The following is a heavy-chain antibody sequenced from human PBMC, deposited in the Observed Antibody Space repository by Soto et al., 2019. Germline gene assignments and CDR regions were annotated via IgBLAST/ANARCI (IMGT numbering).Heavy chain of an antibody. CDR3: ARLIRDASGSYRLDY. D-gene: IGHD3-10*01. Sequence: QVQLQESGPGRVKPSETLSLTCTASGGSISPYYWSWIRQPPGEGMEWLGYIYYSGYTNYNPSLKSRLTISVVTSKKQFSLRLSSVTAADTAVYFCARLIRDASGSYRLDYWGRGTLVTVSS. J-gene: IGHJ4*02. CDR2: IYYSGYT. CDR1: GGSISPYY. V-gene: IGHV4-59*08.